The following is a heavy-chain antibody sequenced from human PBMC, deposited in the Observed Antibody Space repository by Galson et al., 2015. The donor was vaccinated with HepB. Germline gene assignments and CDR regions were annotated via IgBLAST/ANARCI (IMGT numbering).Heavy chain of an antibody. V-gene: IGHV1-69*13. J-gene: IGHJ6*03. CDR1: GGTFSSYA. CDR2: IIPIFGTA. CDR3: ARAEEDYGGNSGYYYYYMDV. D-gene: IGHD4-23*01. Sequence: SVKVSCKASGGTFSSYAISWVRQAPGQGLEWMGGIIPIFGTANYAQKFQGRVTITADESTSTAYMELSSLRSEDTAVYYCARAEEDYGGNSGYYYYYMDVWGKGTTVTVSS.